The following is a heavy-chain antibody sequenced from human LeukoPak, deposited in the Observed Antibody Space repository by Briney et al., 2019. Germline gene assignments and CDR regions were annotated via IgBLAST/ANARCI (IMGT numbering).Heavy chain of an antibody. CDR1: GYTFTSYY. J-gene: IGHJ3*02. CDR2: INPSGGST. Sequence: GASVKVSCKASGYTFTSYYMHWVRQAPGQGLEWMGIINPSGGSTSYAQKFQGRVTMTRDMSTSTVYMELSSLRSEDTAVYYCARIFLAYCGGDCSLDAFDIWGQGTMVTVSS. V-gene: IGHV1-46*01. D-gene: IGHD2-21*02. CDR3: ARIFLAYCGGDCSLDAFDI.